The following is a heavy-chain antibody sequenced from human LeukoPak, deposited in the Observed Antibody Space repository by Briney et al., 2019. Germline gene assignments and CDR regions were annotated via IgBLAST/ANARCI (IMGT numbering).Heavy chain of an antibody. V-gene: IGHV1-2*02. CDR2: INPNSGGT. J-gene: IGHJ3*02. Sequence: ASVKVSCKASGYTFTGYYMHWVRQAPGQGLEWMGWINPNSGGTNYAQEFQGRVTMTRDTSISTAYMDMSSLRSDDTAVYYCARNLWFGESSDAFDMWGQGTMVTVSS. CDR1: GYTFTGYY. CDR3: ARNLWFGESSDAFDM. D-gene: IGHD3-10*01.